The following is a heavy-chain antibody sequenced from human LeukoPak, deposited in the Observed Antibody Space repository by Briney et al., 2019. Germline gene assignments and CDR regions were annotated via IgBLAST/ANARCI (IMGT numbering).Heavy chain of an antibody. CDR2: INHSGNT. V-gene: IGHV4-34*01. J-gene: IGHJ4*02. D-gene: IGHD5-18*01. Sequence: GSLRLSCAASGFTFSSYEMNWVRQAPGKGLEWIGEINHSGNTNYNPSLKSRVTISLDKSKNQFSLKVTSVTAADTAVYYCARNLRGYSYGNGNADYWGQGTLVTVSS. CDR1: GFTFSSYE. CDR3: ARNLRGYSYGNGNADY.